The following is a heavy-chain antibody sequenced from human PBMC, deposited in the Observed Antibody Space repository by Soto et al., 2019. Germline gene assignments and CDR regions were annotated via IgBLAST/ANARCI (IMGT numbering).Heavy chain of an antibody. Sequence: QVQLEESGPGLVKPSETLSLSCTVSGGSISGSPYYWGWIRQPPGKVLEWIGSVYYGATTYYHPSLKRRVTISVDTSKNPFSLNLTSLTAAYTAVYYCASSSFWRYGGNMLYPGYFAVWGRCPLDTASS. CDR3: ASSSFWRYGGNMLYPGYFAV. CDR1: GGSISGSPYY. CDR2: VYYGATT. D-gene: IGHD2-8*01. V-gene: IGHV4-39*01. J-gene: IGHJ2*01.